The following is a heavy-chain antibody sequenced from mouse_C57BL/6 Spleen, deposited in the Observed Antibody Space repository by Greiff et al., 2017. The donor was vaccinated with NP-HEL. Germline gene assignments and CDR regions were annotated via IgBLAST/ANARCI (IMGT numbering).Heavy chain of an antibody. J-gene: IGHJ4*01. CDR1: GYTFTSYW. V-gene: IGHV1-72*01. Sequence: QVQLQQPGAEFVKPGASVKVSCKASGYTFTSYWMYWVKQRPGRGLEWIGRSDPNSGGTKYNEKFKSKATLTVDKPSSTAYMQLSSLTSEDSAVYYCARSTMGPYYYGMDYWGQGTSVTVSS. CDR2: SDPNSGGT. D-gene: IGHD2-1*01. CDR3: ARSTMGPYYYGMDY.